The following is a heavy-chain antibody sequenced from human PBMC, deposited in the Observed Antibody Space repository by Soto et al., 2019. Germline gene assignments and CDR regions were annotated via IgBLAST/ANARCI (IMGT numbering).Heavy chain of an antibody. CDR2: IWYDGSNK. D-gene: IGHD5-18*01. CDR1: GFTFSSYG. CDR3: ARDETAMATFDY. Sequence: GGSLRLSCAASGFTFSSYGMHWVRQAPGKGLEWVAVIWYDGSNKYYADSVKGRFTISRDNAKNSLYLQMNSLRAEDTAVYYCARDETAMATFDYWGQGTLVTVSS. J-gene: IGHJ4*02. V-gene: IGHV3-33*01.